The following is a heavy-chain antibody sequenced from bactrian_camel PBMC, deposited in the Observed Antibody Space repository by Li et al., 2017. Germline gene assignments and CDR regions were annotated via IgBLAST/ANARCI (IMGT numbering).Heavy chain of an antibody. Sequence: HVQLVESGGGSVQAGGSLRLSCVISGYTLPMNMGWFRRLPGQEREGVAAIAGDGRTDYADSVKGRFTISRDGAKNIIELQMHSLKPEDTATYYCAADLVTDEPSLVEREYYYWGQGTQVTVS. J-gene: IGHJ4*01. CDR3: AADLVTDEPSLVEREYYY. CDR1: GYTLPMN. V-gene: IGHV3S53*01. CDR2: IAGDGRT. D-gene: IGHD1*01.